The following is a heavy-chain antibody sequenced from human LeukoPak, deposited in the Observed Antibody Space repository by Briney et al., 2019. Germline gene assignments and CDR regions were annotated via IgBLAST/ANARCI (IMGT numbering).Heavy chain of an antibody. CDR2: INHSGST. CDR1: GGSFSGYY. J-gene: IGHJ3*02. Sequence: SETLSLTCAVYGGSFSGYYWSWIRQPPGKGLEWIGEINHSGSTNYNPSLKSRVTISVDTSKNQFSLKLSSVTAADTAVYYCARLRAFDIWGQGTMVTVSS. CDR3: ARLRAFDI. V-gene: IGHV4-34*01.